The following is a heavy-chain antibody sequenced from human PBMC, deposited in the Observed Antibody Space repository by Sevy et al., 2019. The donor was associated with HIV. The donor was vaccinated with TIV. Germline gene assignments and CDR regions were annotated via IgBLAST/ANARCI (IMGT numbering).Heavy chain of an antibody. CDR3: ARGGSNGWYCFDY. V-gene: IGHV1-69*13. D-gene: IGHD6-19*01. J-gene: IGHJ4*02. CDR1: GCTFSSYG. Sequence: ASVKVSCKASGCTFSSYGISWVRQAPGQGLEWMGGIIPILGTVNYAQKFQGRVTITADESTKTAYMGLSSLESEETAVYYCARGGSNGWYCFDYWGQETLVTVSS. CDR2: IIPILGTV.